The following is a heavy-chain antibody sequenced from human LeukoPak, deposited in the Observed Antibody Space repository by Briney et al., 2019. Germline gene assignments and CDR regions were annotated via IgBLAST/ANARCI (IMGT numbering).Heavy chain of an antibody. CDR1: GFTFSSYA. D-gene: IGHD3-22*01. CDR2: IIGSGDST. V-gene: IGHV3-23*01. CDR3: AKVSSSGGEFDY. J-gene: IGHJ4*02. Sequence: PGGSLRLSCAAPGFTFSSYAMNWVRQAPGKGLEWVSGIIGSGDSTYYVDSVKGRFTISRDNSKNTLYLQMNSLRAEDTAVYYCAKVSSSGGEFDYWGQGTLVTVSS.